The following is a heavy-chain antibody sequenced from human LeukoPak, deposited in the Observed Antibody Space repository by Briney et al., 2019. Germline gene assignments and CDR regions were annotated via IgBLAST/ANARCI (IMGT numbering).Heavy chain of an antibody. J-gene: IGHJ4*02. Sequence: SQTLSLTFAISGDSVSSNNAAWNWIRQSPSRGLEWLGRTYHRSTWYDDYVVSMRSRLTITPDISKNQVSPQLNSVTPEDTAVYYCTREVAGTGGFDYWGQGITVTVSS. CDR2: TYHRSTWYD. D-gene: IGHD6-13*01. CDR1: GDSVSSNNAA. V-gene: IGHV6-1*01. CDR3: TREVAGTGGFDY.